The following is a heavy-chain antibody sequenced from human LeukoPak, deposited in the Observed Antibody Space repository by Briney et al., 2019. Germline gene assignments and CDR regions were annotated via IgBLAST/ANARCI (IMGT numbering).Heavy chain of an antibody. V-gene: IGHV4-39*01. Sequence: SETLSLTCTVSGGSISSSSYYWGWLRQPPGKGLEWIGSIYYSGSTYYNPSLKSRVTISVDTSKNQFSLKLSSVTAADTAVYYCARSTYYYDSSGYLVSPIIDYWGQGTLVTVSS. J-gene: IGHJ4*02. CDR1: GGSISSSSYY. CDR3: ARSTYYYDSSGYLVSPIIDY. CDR2: IYYSGST. D-gene: IGHD3-22*01.